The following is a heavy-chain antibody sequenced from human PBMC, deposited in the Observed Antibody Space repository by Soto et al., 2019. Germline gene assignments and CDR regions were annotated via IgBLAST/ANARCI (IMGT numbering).Heavy chain of an antibody. CDR1: WDSVSSNSAA. Sequence: SQNLSLTCAISWDSVSSNSAAWNWIRQSPSRGLEWLGRTYYSSKWYNDYAVSVKSRITINPDKSKNKFSLQLNSVTPEDTSVCYFAREGAVAGTPPHNWYEPWGHGTLDTVSS. CDR2: TYYSSKWYN. D-gene: IGHD6-19*01. CDR3: AREGAVAGTPPHNWYEP. J-gene: IGHJ5*02. V-gene: IGHV6-1*01.